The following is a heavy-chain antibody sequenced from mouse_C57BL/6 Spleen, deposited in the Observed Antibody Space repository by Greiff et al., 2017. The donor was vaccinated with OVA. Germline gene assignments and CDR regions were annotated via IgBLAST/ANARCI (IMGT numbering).Heavy chain of an antibody. CDR2: ISYSGST. Sequence: VQLKESGPGMVKPSQSLSLTCTVTGYSITSGYDWHWIRHFPGNKLEWMGYISYSGSTNYNPSLKSRISITHDTSKNHFFLELNSVTTEDTATYYCARDQDYGSSGFAYWGQRTLVTVSA. CDR1: GYSITSGYD. CDR3: ARDQDYGSSGFAY. D-gene: IGHD1-1*01. V-gene: IGHV3-1*01. J-gene: IGHJ3*01.